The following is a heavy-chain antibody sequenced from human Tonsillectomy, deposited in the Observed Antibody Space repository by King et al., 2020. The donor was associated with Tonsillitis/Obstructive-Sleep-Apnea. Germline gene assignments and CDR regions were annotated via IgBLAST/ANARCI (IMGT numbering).Heavy chain of an antibody. J-gene: IGHJ4*02. CDR2: IYYTGST. D-gene: IGHD6-6*01. V-gene: IGHV4-39*01. Sequence: QLQESGPGLVKPSETLSLTCTVSGGSISTSTYYWGWIRQPPGKGLEWIGSIYYTGSTYYNPSLKSRVTISVDTSKNQFSLKLSSVTAADAAVYYCARGAPARAFDYWGQGTLVTVSS. CDR1: GGSISTSTYY. CDR3: ARGAPARAFDY.